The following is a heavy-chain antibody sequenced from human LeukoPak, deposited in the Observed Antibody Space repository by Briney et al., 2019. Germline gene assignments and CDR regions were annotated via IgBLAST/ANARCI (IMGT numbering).Heavy chain of an antibody. CDR1: GGPIRNSY. Sequence: PSETLSLICTVSGGPIRNSYWSWVRHSAGTGMQWIGRIHGTLGSTNHYPSLKSRVVMSLDTSSNQFSLRLSAMSAADTATYYCARIFDRDIWGQGTLVTVSP. D-gene: IGHD3-3*01. CDR2: IHGTLGST. J-gene: IGHJ3*02. CDR3: ARIFDRDI. V-gene: IGHV4-4*07.